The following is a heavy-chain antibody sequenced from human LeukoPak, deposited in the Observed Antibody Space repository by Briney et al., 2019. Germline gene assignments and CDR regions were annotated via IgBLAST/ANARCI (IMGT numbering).Heavy chain of an antibody. CDR3: ASSTVTTFDS. CDR2: INHSGST. V-gene: IGHV4-39*07. D-gene: IGHD4-17*01. CDR1: GGSISGSSYY. J-gene: IGHJ4*02. Sequence: SETLSLTCSVSGGSISGSSYYWGWIRQPPGKGLEWIGEINHSGSTSYNPSLKNRVNISVDTSKNQFSLNLSSVTAADTAVYYCASSTVTTFDSWGQGTLVTVSS.